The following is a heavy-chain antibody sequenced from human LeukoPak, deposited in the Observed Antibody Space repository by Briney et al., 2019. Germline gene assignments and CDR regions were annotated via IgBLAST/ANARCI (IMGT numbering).Heavy chain of an antibody. Sequence: SETLSLTCTVSGGSISSGSYYWGWIRQPPGKGLEWIGSISYTGSTYYNPSLKSRVTMSVDTSKNQFSLKVSSVTAADTAVYYCARHLALVVVPADAPWDWGQGTLVTVSS. V-gene: IGHV4-39*01. CDR1: GGSISSGSYY. CDR3: ARHLALVVVPADAPWD. D-gene: IGHD2-2*01. J-gene: IGHJ4*02. CDR2: ISYTGST.